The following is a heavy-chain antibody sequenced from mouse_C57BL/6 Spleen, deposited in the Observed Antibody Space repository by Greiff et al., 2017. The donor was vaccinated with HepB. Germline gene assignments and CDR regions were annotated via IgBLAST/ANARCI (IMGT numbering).Heavy chain of an antibody. Sequence: VQLQQSGAELVKPGASVKISCKASGYAFSSYWMNWVKQRPGKGLEWIGQIYPGDGDTNYNGKFKGKATLTADKSSSTAYMQLSSLTSEVSAVYFCARSWITTVVADYWGQGTTLTVSS. CDR3: ARSWITTVVADY. CDR2: IYPGDGDT. CDR1: GYAFSSYW. D-gene: IGHD1-1*01. J-gene: IGHJ2*01. V-gene: IGHV1-80*01.